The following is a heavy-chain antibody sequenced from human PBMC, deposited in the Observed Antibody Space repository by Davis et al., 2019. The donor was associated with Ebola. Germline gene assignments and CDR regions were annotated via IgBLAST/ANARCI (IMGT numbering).Heavy chain of an antibody. Sequence: PGGSLRLSCAASGFSFSAYYMSWIRQAPGKGLEWVSYISISSGFTNYADSVKGRFTISRDNAKNSLYLQMNSLRAEDTAVYYCARGPRKKATTNFDYWGQGTLVTVSS. J-gene: IGHJ4*02. D-gene: IGHD5-24*01. CDR3: ARGPRKKATTNFDY. V-gene: IGHV3-11*06. CDR2: ISISSGFT. CDR1: GFSFSAYY.